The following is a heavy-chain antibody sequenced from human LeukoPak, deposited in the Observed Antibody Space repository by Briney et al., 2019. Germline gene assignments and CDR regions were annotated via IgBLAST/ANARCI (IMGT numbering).Heavy chain of an antibody. Sequence: AESLSLSCAASGFTFSRYDMHWVRQPPGKGLEWVALISYDGSNKYYADSIKRRSTISRDNSKNTLYLQMNSLGAEDTAVYYCARDRDIVVVPAAPLAYGMDVWGQGTTVTVSS. CDR2: ISYDGSNK. V-gene: IGHV3-30-3*01. J-gene: IGHJ6*02. D-gene: IGHD2-2*01. CDR1: GFTFSRYD. CDR3: ARDRDIVVVPAAPLAYGMDV.